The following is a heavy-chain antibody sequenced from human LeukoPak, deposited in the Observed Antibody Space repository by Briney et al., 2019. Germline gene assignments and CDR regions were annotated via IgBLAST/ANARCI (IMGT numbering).Heavy chain of an antibody. J-gene: IGHJ4*02. D-gene: IGHD1-26*01. CDR2: INHSGST. Sequence: SETLSLTCAVYGGSFSGYYWSWIRQPPGKGLEWIGEINHSGSTNYNPSLKSRVTISVDTSKNQFSLKLSSVTAADTAVYYCARAVGATTTGDYWGQGTLVTVSS. V-gene: IGHV4-34*01. CDR1: GGSFSGYY. CDR3: ARAVGATTTGDY.